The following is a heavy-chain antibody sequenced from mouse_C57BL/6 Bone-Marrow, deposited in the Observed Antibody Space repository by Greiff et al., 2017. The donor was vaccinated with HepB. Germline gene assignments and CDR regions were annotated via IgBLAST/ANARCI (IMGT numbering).Heavy chain of an antibody. CDR3: ARIYYYGSSHWYFDV. Sequence: EVQVVESEGGLVQPGSSMKLSCTASGFTFSDYYMAWVRQVPEKGLEWVANINYDGSITYYLDSLKSRFIISRDNAKNILYLQMSSLKSEDTATYYCARIYYYGSSHWYFDVWGTGTTVTVSS. V-gene: IGHV5-16*01. CDR1: GFTFSDYY. CDR2: INYDGSIT. J-gene: IGHJ1*03. D-gene: IGHD1-1*01.